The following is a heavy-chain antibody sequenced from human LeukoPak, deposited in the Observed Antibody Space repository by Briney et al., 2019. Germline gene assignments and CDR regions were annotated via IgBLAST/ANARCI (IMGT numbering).Heavy chain of an antibody. CDR2: ISVSVGRK. CDR1: RFPPRKYA. V-gene: IGHV3-23*01. CDR3: AKEPEPFLEWHFDN. D-gene: IGHD3-3*02. Sequence: GGSLRLSCVGSRFPPRKYAKSWVRQAPGKGLERVSGISVSVGRKYYADSVRGPFTIYRENPKDTLFLKMSSLRADDTAKYYCAKEPEPFLEWHFDNWGQGTLVIVSS. J-gene: IGHJ4*02.